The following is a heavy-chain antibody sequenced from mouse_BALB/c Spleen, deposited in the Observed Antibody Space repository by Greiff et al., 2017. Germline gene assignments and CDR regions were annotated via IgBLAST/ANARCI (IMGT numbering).Heavy chain of an antibody. J-gene: IGHJ2*01. CDR1: GYSITSDYA. CDR3: ARSRNYDDY. V-gene: IGHV3-2*02. Sequence: EVQVKQSGPGLVKPSQSLSLTCTVTGYSITSDYAWNWIRQFPGNKLEWMGYISYSGSTSYNPSLKSRISITRDTSKNQFFLQLNSVTTEDTATYYCARSRNYDDYWGQGTTLTVSS. CDR2: ISYSGST.